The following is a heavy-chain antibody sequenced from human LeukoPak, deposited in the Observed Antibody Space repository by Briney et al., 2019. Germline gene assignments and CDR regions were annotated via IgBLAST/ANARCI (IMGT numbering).Heavy chain of an antibody. CDR3: AKDRSGGDYDAFDI. CDR2: IWYDGSNK. Sequence: GRSLRLSCAASGFTFSSYGMHWVRQAPGKGLEWVAVIWYDGSNKYYADSVKGRFTISRDNSKNTLYPQMNSLRAEDTAVYYCAKDRSGGDYDAFDIWGQGTMVTVSS. CDR1: GFTFSSYG. V-gene: IGHV3-33*06. D-gene: IGHD2-21*02. J-gene: IGHJ3*02.